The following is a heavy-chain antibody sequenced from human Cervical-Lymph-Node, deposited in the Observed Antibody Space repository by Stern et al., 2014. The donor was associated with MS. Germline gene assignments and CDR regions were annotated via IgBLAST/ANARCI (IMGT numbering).Heavy chain of an antibody. CDR3: ARGVVAPFDY. V-gene: IGHV1-18*01. Sequence: QVQLVESGAEVKNPGASVKVSCKASGYTFGSYGISWVRQAPGQGLEWMGWISPSNGNANYAQKFQGRVIMTTETSTNTAYLELRSLISDDTAVYYCARGVVAPFDYWGQGTLVTVSS. CDR1: GYTFGSYG. D-gene: IGHD2-15*01. J-gene: IGHJ4*02. CDR2: ISPSNGNA.